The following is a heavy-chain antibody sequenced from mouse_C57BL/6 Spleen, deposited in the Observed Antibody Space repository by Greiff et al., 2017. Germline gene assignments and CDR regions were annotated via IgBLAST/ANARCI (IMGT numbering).Heavy chain of an antibody. J-gene: IGHJ4*01. CDR3: TRKLRSGYYAMDY. CDR1: GYTFTSYW. V-gene: IGHV1-59*01. D-gene: IGHD1-1*01. Sequence: QVQLQQPGAELVRPGTSVKLSCKASGYTFTSYWLHWVKQRPGQGLEWIGVIDPSDSYTNYNQKFKGKATLTVDTSSSTAYMKLSSLTNEDSAVYYCTRKLRSGYYAMDYWGQGTSVTVSA. CDR2: IDPSDSYT.